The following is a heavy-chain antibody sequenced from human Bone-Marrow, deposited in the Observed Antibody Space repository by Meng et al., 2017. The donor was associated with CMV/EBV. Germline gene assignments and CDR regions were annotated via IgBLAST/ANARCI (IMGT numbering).Heavy chain of an antibody. Sequence: SETLSLTCKVSGGSISSYYWSWIRQPPGKGLEWIGYIYYSGSTNYNPSLKSRVTISVDTSKNQFSLKLSSVTAADTAAYYCARGGGRGKVLVWGQGTLVTVSS. CDR3: ARGGGRGKVLV. CDR1: GGSISSYY. V-gene: IGHV4-59*01. CDR2: IYYSGST. D-gene: IGHD3-16*01. J-gene: IGHJ4*02.